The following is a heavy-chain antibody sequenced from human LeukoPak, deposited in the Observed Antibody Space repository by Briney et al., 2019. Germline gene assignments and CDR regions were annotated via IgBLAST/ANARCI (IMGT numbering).Heavy chain of an antibody. D-gene: IGHD3-22*01. CDR2: IYHSGNT. V-gene: IGHV4-38-2*02. Sequence: SETVSLTCAVSGYSISSGHYWAWVRQPPGKGLEWIGSIYHSGNTYYNPSLKSRVSISVDTSKNQFSLKLTSMTAADTAVYYCARDLRYYFDSSGYFYLGFDYWGQGTPVTVSS. CDR3: ARDLRYYFDSSGYFYLGFDY. J-gene: IGHJ4*02. CDR1: GYSISSGHY.